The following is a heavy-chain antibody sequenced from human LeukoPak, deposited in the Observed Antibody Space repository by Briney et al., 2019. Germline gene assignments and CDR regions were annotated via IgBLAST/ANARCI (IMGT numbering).Heavy chain of an antibody. J-gene: IGHJ4*02. CDR2: INHSGST. Sequence: PSETLSLTCAVYGGSFSGYYWSWIRQPPGKGLEWIGEINHSGSTNYNPSLKSRVTISVDTSKNQFSLKLSSVTAADTAVYYCARHSKQLPTFPLDYWGQGTLVTVSS. D-gene: IGHD6-13*01. V-gene: IGHV4-34*01. CDR3: ARHSKQLPTFPLDY. CDR1: GGSFSGYY.